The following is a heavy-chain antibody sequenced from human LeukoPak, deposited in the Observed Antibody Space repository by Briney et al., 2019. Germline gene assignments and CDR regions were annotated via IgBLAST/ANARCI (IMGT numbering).Heavy chain of an antibody. Sequence: GGSLRLSCAASGFTLSSYAMSWVRQAQGKGLEWVSAISGSGGSTYYADSVKGRFTISRDNSKNTLYLQMNSLRAEDTAVYYCAKDKDYGVLGWFDPWGQGTLVTVSS. J-gene: IGHJ5*02. D-gene: IGHD4-17*01. CDR3: AKDKDYGVLGWFDP. V-gene: IGHV3-23*01. CDR2: ISGSGGST. CDR1: GFTLSSYA.